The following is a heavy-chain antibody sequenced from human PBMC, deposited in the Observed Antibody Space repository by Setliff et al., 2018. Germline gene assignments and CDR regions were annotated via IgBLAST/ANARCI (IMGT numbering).Heavy chain of an antibody. Sequence: SETLSLTCAVSGSSISANHYWGWVRQPPGKGLEWIGSMSYGGHTYYKPSLNSRATIFADTSKNSFSLKLTSVTAEDAALYFCMRHWDYCGGNCPHNSIDFWGQGALVTVSS. D-gene: IGHD2-21*02. CDR1: GSSISANHY. CDR2: MSYGGHT. CDR3: MRHWDYCGGNCPHNSIDF. V-gene: IGHV4-39*01. J-gene: IGHJ4*02.